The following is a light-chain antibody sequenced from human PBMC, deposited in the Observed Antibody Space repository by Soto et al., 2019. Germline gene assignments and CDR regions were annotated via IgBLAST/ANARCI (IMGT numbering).Light chain of an antibody. V-gene: IGKV1-33*01. CDR3: QQYDKLPT. J-gene: IGKJ5*01. CDR2: DAS. Sequence: IQMTQSPSSVSASVGDRVTITCQASQDISNYLNWYQQKPGKAPKLLIYDASNLETGAPSRFSGSGSGTDFTFSISSLQPEDIATYYCQQYDKLPTFGQGTRLEIK. CDR1: QDISNY.